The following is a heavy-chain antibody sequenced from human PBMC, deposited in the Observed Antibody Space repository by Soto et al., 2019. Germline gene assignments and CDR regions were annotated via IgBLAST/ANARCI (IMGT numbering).Heavy chain of an antibody. CDR1: GYTFTSYG. Sequence: GASVKVSCKASGYTFTSYGISWVRQAPGQGLEWMGWISAYNGNTNYAQKLQGRVTMTTDTSTSTAYMELRSLRSDDTAVYYCARGPPPVTYYYGSGSPTGAFDIWGQGTMVTVSS. CDR2: ISAYNGNT. J-gene: IGHJ3*02. D-gene: IGHD3-10*01. CDR3: ARGPPPVTYYYGSGSPTGAFDI. V-gene: IGHV1-18*01.